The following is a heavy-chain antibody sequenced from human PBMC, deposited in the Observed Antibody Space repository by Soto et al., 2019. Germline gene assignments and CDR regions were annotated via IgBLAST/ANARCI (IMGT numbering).Heavy chain of an antibody. V-gene: IGHV4-59*01. Sequence: QVQLQESGPGLVKPSETLSLTCTVSGGSISSYYWSWIRQPPGKGLEWIGYIYYSGSTNYNPSLSSRVTISVDTSKNQFSLKLRSVTAADTAVYYCARTLFGWGIWFDPWGQGTLVTVSS. CDR2: IYYSGST. CDR3: ARTLFGWGIWFDP. CDR1: GGSISSYY. J-gene: IGHJ5*02. D-gene: IGHD3-10*02.